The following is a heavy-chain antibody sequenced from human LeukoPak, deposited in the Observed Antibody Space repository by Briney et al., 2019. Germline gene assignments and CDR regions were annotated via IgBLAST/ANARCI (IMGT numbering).Heavy chain of an antibody. Sequence: SETLSLTCTVSGDSIGRYFWSWIRQSPTKGVEWLGYMHFSGATNYNPSPTSRVTISVDTSKKEFSLKLTSVTAADTAVYFCARDTGDYPYYFDYWGQGILVTVSS. V-gene: IGHV4-59*01. CDR3: ARDTGDYPYYFDY. CDR2: MHFSGAT. J-gene: IGHJ4*02. D-gene: IGHD3-9*01. CDR1: GDSIGRYF.